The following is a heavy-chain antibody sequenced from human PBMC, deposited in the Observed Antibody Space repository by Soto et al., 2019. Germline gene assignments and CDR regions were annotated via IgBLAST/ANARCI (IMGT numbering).Heavy chain of an antibody. V-gene: IGHV4-4*02. D-gene: IGHD6-19*01. CDR3: ARGRGRYSSGWSWFDP. J-gene: IGHJ5*02. CDR1: GGTIRSPDW. Sequence: PSETLSLTCGVSGGTIRSPDWWTWVRQPPGKGLEWIVEIFQSGSTNYTPSLESRVTISVDKSKNQFSLTLTSVTAADTAVYFRARGRGRYSSGWSWFDPWGQGILVTVSS. CDR2: IFQSGST.